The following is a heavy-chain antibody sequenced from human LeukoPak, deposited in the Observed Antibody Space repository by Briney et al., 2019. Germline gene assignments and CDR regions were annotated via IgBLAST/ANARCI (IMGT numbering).Heavy chain of an antibody. CDR3: ARDPPRYDSGGYPN. J-gene: IGHJ4*02. Sequence: GASVKVSCKASGYTFTGYYMHWVRQAPGQGLEWMGRINPNSGGTNYAQKFQGRVTMTRDTSISTAYMELSRLRSDDTAVYYCARDPPRYDSGGYPNWGQGTLVTVSS. CDR2: INPNSGGT. V-gene: IGHV1-2*06. CDR1: GYTFTGYY. D-gene: IGHD3-22*01.